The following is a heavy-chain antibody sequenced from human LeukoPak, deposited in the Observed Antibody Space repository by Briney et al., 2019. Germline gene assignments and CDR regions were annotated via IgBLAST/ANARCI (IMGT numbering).Heavy chain of an antibody. D-gene: IGHD3-10*01. V-gene: IGHV4-4*02. CDR2: IYHSGST. CDR1: GGSISSSNW. Sequence: PSETLSLTCAVSGGSISSSNWWSWVRQPPGKGLEWIGEIYHSGSTNYNPSLKSRVTISVDTSKNQFSLKLSSVTAADTGVYYCASQYYYGSAQFYYLDVWGKGTTVTVSS. J-gene: IGHJ6*03. CDR3: ASQYYYGSAQFYYLDV.